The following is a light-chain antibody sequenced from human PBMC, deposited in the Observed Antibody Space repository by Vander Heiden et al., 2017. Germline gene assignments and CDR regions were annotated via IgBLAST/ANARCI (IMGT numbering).Light chain of an antibody. CDR3: MQARQTPPIT. V-gene: IGKV2-28*01. Sequence: DIVMTQSPLSLPVTPGEPASISCRSSQSLLHSNGYNYLGWYLQKPGQSPQLLIYLGSNRASGVPDRLSGSGSGTDFTLKISRVEAEDVGVYYCMQARQTPPITFGQGTRLEIK. CDR1: QSLLHSNGYNY. J-gene: IGKJ5*01. CDR2: LGS.